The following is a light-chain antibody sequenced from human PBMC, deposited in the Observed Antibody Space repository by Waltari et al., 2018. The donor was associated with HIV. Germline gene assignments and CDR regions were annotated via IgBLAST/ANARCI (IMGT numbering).Light chain of an antibody. Sequence: QSALTQPASVSGSPGQSITISCTGTSRDVGGYNYVSWYQQHPGKAPKLMVYEVSNRPSGVSNRFSGSKSGNTASLTISGLQAEDEADYYCSSYTSSSTFGGGTKLTVL. CDR3: SSYTSSST. CDR1: SRDVGGYNY. J-gene: IGLJ2*01. V-gene: IGLV2-14*01. CDR2: EVS.